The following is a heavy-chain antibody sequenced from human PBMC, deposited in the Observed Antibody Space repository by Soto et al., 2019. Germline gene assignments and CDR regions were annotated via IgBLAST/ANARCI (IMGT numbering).Heavy chain of an antibody. CDR1: GFTVSSSY. Sequence: GGSLRLSCAASGFTVSSSYMNWVRQAPGKGLEWVSVIDSDGSTHYADFVKGRFTISRDNSKNMLYLQMNSLRVEDTAVYYCAKPPDYNWNDYWGQGTLVTVSS. D-gene: IGHD1-20*01. V-gene: IGHV3-66*04. CDR3: AKPPDYNWNDY. CDR2: IDSDGST. J-gene: IGHJ4*02.